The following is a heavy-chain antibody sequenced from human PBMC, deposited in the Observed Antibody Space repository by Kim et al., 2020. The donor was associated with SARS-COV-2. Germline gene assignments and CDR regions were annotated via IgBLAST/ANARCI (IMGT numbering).Heavy chain of an antibody. CDR2: ISSSSSYI. CDR3: ARDWRGIAARPRTMDV. V-gene: IGHV3-21*01. Sequence: GGSLRLSCAASGFTFSSYSMNWVRQAPGKGLEWVSSISSSSSYIYYADSVKGRFTISRDNAKNSLYLQMNSLRAEDTAVYYCARDWRGIAARPRTMDVWGQGTTVTVSS. CDR1: GFTFSSYS. D-gene: IGHD6-6*01. J-gene: IGHJ6*02.